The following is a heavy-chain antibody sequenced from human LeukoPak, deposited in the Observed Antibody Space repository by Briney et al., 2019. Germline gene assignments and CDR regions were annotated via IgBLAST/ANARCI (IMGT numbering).Heavy chain of an antibody. D-gene: IGHD4-23*01. CDR2: ITNSSTYM. CDR3: VGGYYRGNFDY. V-gene: IGHV3-21*01. J-gene: IGHJ4*02. CDR1: GFTFSSFS. Sequence: GGSLRLSCAASGFTFSSFSMNWVRQAPGKGLNWVSFITNSSTYMYYAVSVQGRFTISRDNAKNSLYLQMNNLRAEDTAVYYCVGGYYRGNFDYWGQGTLVTVSS.